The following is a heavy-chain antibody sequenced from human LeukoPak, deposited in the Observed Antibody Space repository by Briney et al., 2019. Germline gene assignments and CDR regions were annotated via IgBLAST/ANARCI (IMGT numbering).Heavy chain of an antibody. V-gene: IGHV3-23*01. Sequence: QAGGSLRLSCVVSGFIVSSNYMSWVRQAPGKGLEWVSAISGSGGSTYYADSVKGRFTTSRDNSKNTLYLQMNSLRAEDTAVYYCAKDPDSYRATAIPDIWGQGTMVTVSS. D-gene: IGHD2-21*02. CDR2: ISGSGGST. CDR3: AKDPDSYRATAIPDI. J-gene: IGHJ3*02. CDR1: GFIVSSNY.